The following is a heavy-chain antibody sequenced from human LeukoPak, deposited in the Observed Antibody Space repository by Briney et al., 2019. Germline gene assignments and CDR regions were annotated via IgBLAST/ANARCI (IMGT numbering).Heavy chain of an antibody. V-gene: IGHV3-21*01. D-gene: IGHD1-14*01. CDR3: ARAPSIPGYYYGMDV. J-gene: IGHJ6*02. CDR1: GFTFSSYA. Sequence: GGSLRLSCAASGFTFSSYAINWVRQVPGKGLEWVSSISSSSSYIYYADSVKGRFTISRDNAKNSLYLQMNSLRAEDTAVYYCARAPSIPGYYYGMDVWGQGTTVTVSS. CDR2: ISSSSSYI.